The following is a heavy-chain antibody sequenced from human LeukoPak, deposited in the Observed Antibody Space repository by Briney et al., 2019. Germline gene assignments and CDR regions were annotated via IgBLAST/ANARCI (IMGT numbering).Heavy chain of an antibody. CDR1: GFTFSSYA. D-gene: IGHD4-23*01. J-gene: IGHJ4*02. CDR2: ISSNGGST. CDR3: ARDHGGNSFDY. Sequence: GGSLRLSCAASGFTFSSYAMHWVRQAPGKGLEYVSAISSNGGSTYYANSVKGRFTISRDNSKNTLYLQMGSLRAEDMAVYCCARDHGGNSFDYWGQGTLVTVSS. V-gene: IGHV3-64*01.